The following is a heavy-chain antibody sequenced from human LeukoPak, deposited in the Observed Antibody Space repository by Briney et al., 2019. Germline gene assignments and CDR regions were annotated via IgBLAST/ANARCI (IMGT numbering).Heavy chain of an antibody. J-gene: IGHJ3*02. CDR3: ATEDCGGDCYSTYVAFDI. D-gene: IGHD2-21*02. V-gene: IGHV1-24*01. CDR2: FDPEDGET. Sequence: ASVKVSYKVSGYTLTELSMHWVRQAPGKGLEWMGGFDPEDGETIYAQKFQGRVTMTEDTSTDTAYMELSSLRSEDTAVYYCATEDCGGDCYSTYVAFDIWGQGTMVTVSS. CDR1: GYTLTELS.